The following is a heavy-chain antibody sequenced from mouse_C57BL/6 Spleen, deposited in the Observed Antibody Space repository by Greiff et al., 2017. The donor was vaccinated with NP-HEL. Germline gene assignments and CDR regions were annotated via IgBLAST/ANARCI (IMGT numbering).Heavy chain of an antibody. J-gene: IGHJ3*01. CDR3: APGGGYYALAY. D-gene: IGHD2-3*01. CDR1: GYAFSRYW. CDR2: IYPGDGDT. Sequence: QVQLQQSGAELVKPGASVKISCKASGYAFSRYWMNWVKQRPGKGLEWIGQIYPGDGDTNYNGKFKGKATLTADKSSSTAYMQLSSLTSEDSAVYFCAPGGGYYALAYWGQGTLVTVSA. V-gene: IGHV1-80*01.